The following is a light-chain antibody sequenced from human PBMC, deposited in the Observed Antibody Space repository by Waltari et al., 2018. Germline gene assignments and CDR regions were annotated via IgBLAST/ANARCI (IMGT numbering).Light chain of an antibody. CDR3: QQYNNWRT. CDR2: AAS. Sequence: EVLMTQSPATLSMSPGERATRSCRASESISRNLAWYQQTPGQAPRLLIYAASTRATGVPARFSGSGSGTDFTLTISSLQSEDFAVYYCQQYNNWRTFGQGTRLEIK. CDR1: ESISRN. V-gene: IGKV3-15*01. J-gene: IGKJ2*01.